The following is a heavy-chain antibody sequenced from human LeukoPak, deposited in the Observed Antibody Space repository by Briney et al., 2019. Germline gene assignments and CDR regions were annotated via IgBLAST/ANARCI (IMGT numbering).Heavy chain of an antibody. CDR1: GYSFTNYW. D-gene: IGHD6-19*01. V-gene: IGHV5-10-1*01. CDR3: AAWDGGSGWF. Sequence: GESLKISCKGSGYSFTNYWISWVRQMPGKGLEWMGRIDPSDSYTNCSPSFQGHVTISADKSISTAYLQWSSLKASDTAMYYCAAWDGGSGWFWGQGTLVTVSS. CDR2: IDPSDSYT. J-gene: IGHJ4*02.